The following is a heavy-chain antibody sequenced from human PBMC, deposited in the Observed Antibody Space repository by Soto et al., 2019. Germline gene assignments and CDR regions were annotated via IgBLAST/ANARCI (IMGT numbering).Heavy chain of an antibody. CDR3: AKYRRGSGWYYLSY. Sequence: SETLSLTCTVSGDSINNNYWSWIRQTPGKGLEWIGYVHSTGSTNYNPSLQSRVIMSVGTSKDQFSLKMTSVTAADTAVYYCAKYRRGSGWYYLSYWGQGILVTVSS. CDR2: VHSTGST. J-gene: IGHJ4*02. D-gene: IGHD6-19*01. CDR1: GDSINNNY. V-gene: IGHV4-59*12.